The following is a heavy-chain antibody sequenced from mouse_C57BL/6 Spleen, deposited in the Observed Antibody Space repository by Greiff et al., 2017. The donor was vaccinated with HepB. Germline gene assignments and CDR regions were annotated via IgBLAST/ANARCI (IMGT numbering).Heavy chain of an antibody. CDR3: ARKLIYYDYDGSFAY. Sequence: VQLQQSGPELVKPGASVKIPCKASGYTFTDYNMDWVKQSHGKSLEWIGDINPNNGGTIYNQKFKGKATLTVDKSSSTAYMELRSLTSEDTAVYYCARKLIYYDYDGSFAYWGQGTLVTVSA. J-gene: IGHJ3*01. V-gene: IGHV1-18*01. D-gene: IGHD2-4*01. CDR2: INPNNGGT. CDR1: GYTFTDYN.